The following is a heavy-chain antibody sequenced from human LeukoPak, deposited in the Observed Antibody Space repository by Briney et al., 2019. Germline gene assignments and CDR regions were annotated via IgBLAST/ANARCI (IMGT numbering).Heavy chain of an antibody. V-gene: IGHV3-30*04. J-gene: IGHJ4*02. Sequence: PGRSLRLSCAASGFTFSAYVIHWVRQAPGKGLEWVALISSDGRNKYYPDSVKGRFTISRDNSKNTLYLQMNSLRAEDTAVYYCAKDRLTSLIQWGSTSCFDYWGQGTLVTVSS. D-gene: IGHD2-2*01. CDR2: ISSDGRNK. CDR1: GFTFSAYV. CDR3: AKDRLTSLIQWGSTSCFDY.